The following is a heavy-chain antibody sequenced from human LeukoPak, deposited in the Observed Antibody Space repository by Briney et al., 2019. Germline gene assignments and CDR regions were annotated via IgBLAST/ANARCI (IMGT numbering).Heavy chain of an antibody. CDR3: ARVGTVTTMDY. D-gene: IGHD4-17*01. Sequence: ASVKVSCKASGYTFTSYGLSWVRQAPGQGLEWMGWISTYNGNTHYAQKFQGRVTMTTDTSTSTAYMELRSLRSDDTAVYYCARVGTVTTMDYWGQGTLVTVSS. CDR2: ISTYNGNT. CDR1: GYTFTSYG. J-gene: IGHJ4*02. V-gene: IGHV1-18*01.